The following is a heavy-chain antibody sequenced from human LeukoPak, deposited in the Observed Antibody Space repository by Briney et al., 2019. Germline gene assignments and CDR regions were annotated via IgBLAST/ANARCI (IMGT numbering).Heavy chain of an antibody. CDR3: ARDPLSWGFWSGDAFDI. V-gene: IGHV4-4*07. CDR1: GGSISSYY. J-gene: IGHJ3*02. CDR2: IYTSGST. Sequence: SETLSLTCTVSGGSISSYYWSWIRQPAGKGLEWIGRIYTSGSTNYNPSLKSRVTMSVDTSKNQFSLKLSSVTAADTAVYYCARDPLSWGFWSGDAFDIWGQGTMVTVSS. D-gene: IGHD3-3*01.